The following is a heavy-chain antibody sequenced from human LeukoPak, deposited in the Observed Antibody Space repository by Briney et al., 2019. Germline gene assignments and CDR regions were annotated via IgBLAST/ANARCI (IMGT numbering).Heavy chain of an antibody. CDR3: ASLHYYGSGSYPYYYGMDV. CDR1: GFTVSSNY. CDR2: IYSGGST. D-gene: IGHD3-10*01. J-gene: IGHJ6*02. Sequence: GGSLRLSCAASGFTVSSNYMSCVRQAPGKGLEWVSVIYSGGSTYYADSVKGRFTISRDNSKNTLYLQMNSLRAEDTAVYYCASLHYYGSGSYPYYYGMDVWGQGTTVTVSS. V-gene: IGHV3-66*02.